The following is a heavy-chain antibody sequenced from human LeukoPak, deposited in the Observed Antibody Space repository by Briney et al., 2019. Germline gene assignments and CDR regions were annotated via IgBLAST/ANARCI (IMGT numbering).Heavy chain of an antibody. V-gene: IGHV4-39*01. Sequence: SETLSLTCTVSGGSISSSSYFWGWIRQPPGKGLEWIGTISYSGSTYYNPSLKSRVTISVDTSKNQFSLKLSSVTAADTAVYYCARHGGYSSGWLYFDYWGQGTLVTVSS. CDR2: ISYSGST. D-gene: IGHD6-19*01. CDR1: GGSISSSSYF. J-gene: IGHJ4*02. CDR3: ARHGGYSSGWLYFDY.